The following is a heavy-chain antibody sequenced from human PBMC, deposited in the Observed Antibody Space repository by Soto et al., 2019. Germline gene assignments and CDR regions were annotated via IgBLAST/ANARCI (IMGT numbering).Heavy chain of an antibody. V-gene: IGHV3-30*04. D-gene: IGHD3-3*01. CDR3: AREIERLLGY. CDR1: GFSFSSYA. J-gene: IGHJ4*02. Sequence: QVQVEESGGGVVEPGRSLRLSCATCGFSFSSYAMHWVGQSPGKGLEWVAVISYDGRNKYYGDSVKGRFTFSRDNSKNTLYLQMNSLIAEDTGVYYCAREIERLLGYWGQGTLVIVSS. CDR2: ISYDGRNK.